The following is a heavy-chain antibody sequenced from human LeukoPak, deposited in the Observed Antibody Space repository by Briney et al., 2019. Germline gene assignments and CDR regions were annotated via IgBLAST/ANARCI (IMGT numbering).Heavy chain of an antibody. CDR1: GYTYSINA. CDR3: ARGYDSSGYFSD. V-gene: IGHV7-4-1*02. D-gene: IGHD3-22*01. J-gene: IGHJ4*02. Sequence: EASVTVSCTASGYTYSINAINWVRQAPGQGLEWMGWIDTNTGNPTYAQGFTGQFVFSLDTSVSTAYLQISSLKAEDTAEYFCARGYDSSGYFSDWGQGTLVTVSS. CDR2: IDTNTGNP.